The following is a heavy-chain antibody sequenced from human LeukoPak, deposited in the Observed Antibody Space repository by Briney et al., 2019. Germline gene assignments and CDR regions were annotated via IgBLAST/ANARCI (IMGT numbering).Heavy chain of an antibody. CDR3: GRGTAGTYPGSDY. V-gene: IGHV3-74*01. D-gene: IGHD1-26*01. Sequence: GGSLRLSCAASGFTFSGHWMHWVRQVPGKGLVWVSCINVDGSITSHADSVKGRYTISRDNAKNTLYLQLNSLRAEDTAVYYCGRGTAGTYPGSDYWGQGTLVTVSS. CDR1: GFTFSGHW. CDR2: INVDGSIT. J-gene: IGHJ4*02.